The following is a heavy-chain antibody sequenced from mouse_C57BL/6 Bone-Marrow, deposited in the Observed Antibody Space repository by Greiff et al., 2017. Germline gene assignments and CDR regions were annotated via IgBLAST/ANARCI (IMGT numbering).Heavy chain of an antibody. J-gene: IGHJ3*01. D-gene: IGHD1-1*01. Sequence: EVQLMESGGGLVKPGGSLKLSCAASGFTFSSYAMSWVRQTPDKRLEWVATISDGGSYTYYPDNVKGRFTISRDNAKNNLDLQMSNLKSEDTAMYYCARRGITPAWFAYWGQGTTVTVSA. V-gene: IGHV5-4*01. CDR1: GFTFSSYA. CDR2: ISDGGSYT. CDR3: ARRGITPAWFAY.